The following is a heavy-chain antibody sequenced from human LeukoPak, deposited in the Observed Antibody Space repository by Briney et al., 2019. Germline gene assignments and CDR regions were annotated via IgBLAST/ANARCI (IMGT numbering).Heavy chain of an antibody. CDR3: AKVGQQLALDH. Sequence: SGGSLRLSCAASGFTFSNAWMTWVRQAPGKGLAWVANIKQDGSEIFYVDSVKGRFTMSRDNAKSSLYLQMNSLRAEDTAVYYCAKVGQQLALDHWGQGTLVTVSS. CDR2: IKQDGSEI. J-gene: IGHJ4*02. D-gene: IGHD6-13*01. CDR1: GFTFSNAW. V-gene: IGHV3-7*02.